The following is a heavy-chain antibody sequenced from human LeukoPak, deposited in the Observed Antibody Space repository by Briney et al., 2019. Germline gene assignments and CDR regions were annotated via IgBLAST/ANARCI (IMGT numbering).Heavy chain of an antibody. CDR2: FDLVHGDT. Sequence: ASVKVSCKVSGYRFTELSRHWVRQAPGKGLEWLGGFDLVHGDTIYAQKFQGRVTMTEDTSTDTSYMELSSLGSEGTAVYFCTAGRAYGLLDFWGQGTLVIVSS. J-gene: IGHJ4*02. CDR1: GYRFTELS. V-gene: IGHV1-24*01. CDR3: TAGRAYGLLDF. D-gene: IGHD2-21*01.